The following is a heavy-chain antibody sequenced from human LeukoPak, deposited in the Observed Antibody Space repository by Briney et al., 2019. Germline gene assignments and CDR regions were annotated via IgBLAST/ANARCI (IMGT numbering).Heavy chain of an antibody. V-gene: IGHV4-39*07. Sequence: GSLRLSCAASGFTFSSYSMNWVRQPPGKGLEWIGSIYYSGSTYYNPSLKSRVTISVDTSKNQFSLKLSSVTAADTAVYYCASDSSGYWHYFDYWGQGTLVTVSS. CDR3: ASDSSGYWHYFDY. CDR1: GFTFSSYS. CDR2: IYYSGST. J-gene: IGHJ4*02. D-gene: IGHD3-22*01.